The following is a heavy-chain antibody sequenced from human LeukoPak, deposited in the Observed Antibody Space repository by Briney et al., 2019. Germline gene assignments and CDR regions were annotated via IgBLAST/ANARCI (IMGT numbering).Heavy chain of an antibody. Sequence: SETLSLTCAVYGGSFSGYYWSWIRQPPGKGLEWIGEINHSGSTNYNPSLKSRVTISVDTSKNQFSLKLSSVTAADTAVYYCKSPILNYYYGMDVWGQGTTVTVSS. V-gene: IGHV4-34*01. J-gene: IGHJ6*02. CDR1: GGSFSGYY. CDR2: INHSGST. D-gene: IGHD2-2*02. CDR3: KSPILNYYYGMDV.